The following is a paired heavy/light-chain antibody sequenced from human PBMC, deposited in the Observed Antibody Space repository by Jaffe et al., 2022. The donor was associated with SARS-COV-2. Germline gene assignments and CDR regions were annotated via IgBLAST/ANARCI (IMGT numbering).Light chain of an antibody. J-gene: IGKJ1*01. CDR3: MQATQFPRWT. V-gene: IGKV2-24*01. CDR1: QSLVHSDGNTY. Sequence: DIVMTQTPLSSPVTLGQPASISCRSSQSLVHSDGNTYLSWLQQRPGQPPRLLIYKISNRFSGVPDRFSGSGAGTDFTLKISRVEAEDVGVYYCMQATQFPRWTFGQGTKVEIK. CDR2: KIS.
Heavy chain of an antibody. V-gene: IGHV3-23*04. CDR3: AKGGLGDSSGYYSLSPSGGY. CDR1: GFTFSSYA. J-gene: IGHJ4*02. CDR2: ISGSGGST. D-gene: IGHD3-22*01. Sequence: EVQLVESGGGLVQPGGSLRLSCAASGFTFSSYAMSWVRQAPGKGLEWVSAISGSGGSTYYADSVKGRFTISRDNSKNTLYLQMNSLRAEDTAVYYCAKGGLGDSSGYYSLSPSGGYWGQGTLVTVSS.